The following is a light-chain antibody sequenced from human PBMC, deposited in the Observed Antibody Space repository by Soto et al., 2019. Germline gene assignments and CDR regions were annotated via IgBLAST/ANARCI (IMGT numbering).Light chain of an antibody. V-gene: IGKV3-20*01. CDR1: QSVNNAY. CDR2: DAS. Sequence: EIVLTQSPGTLSLSPGERATLSCRASQSVNNAYLAWYQQRPGQAPRLLIYDASKSATGIPDRFSGSGSGTDCTLTISRLEPEEFAVYYCQKYGTSVLTFGGGTKVEIK. J-gene: IGKJ4*01. CDR3: QKYGTSVLT.